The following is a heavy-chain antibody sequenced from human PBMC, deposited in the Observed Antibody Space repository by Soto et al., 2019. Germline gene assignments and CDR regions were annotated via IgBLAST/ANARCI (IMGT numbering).Heavy chain of an antibody. D-gene: IGHD6-19*01. J-gene: IGHJ4*02. V-gene: IGHV1-2*04. CDR1: GYIFTGYY. CDR3: ATSRISIAVAGETEYYFDY. Sequence: ASVKVSCKASGYIFTGYYMHWVRQAPGQGLEWMGWINPNSGDTNYTQKFQGWVTMTGDTSISTAYMELSRLRSDGTAVYYCATSRISIAVAGETEYYFDYWGQGTLVTVSS. CDR2: INPNSGDT.